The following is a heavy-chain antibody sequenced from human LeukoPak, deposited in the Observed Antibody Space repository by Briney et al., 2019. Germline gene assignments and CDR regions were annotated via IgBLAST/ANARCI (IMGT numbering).Heavy chain of an antibody. V-gene: IGHV3-7*01. CDR3: ARQDWLGDRYYFDS. CDR2: IKPDGSEK. CDR1: GFTFSNYW. Sequence: GGSLRLSCAASGFTFSNYWISWIRQTPGKGLEWVANIKPDGSEKLYVDSVKGRFTISRDNARNSLYLQMNSLRAEDTAVYYCARQDWLGDRYYFDSWGQGTLVTVSS. J-gene: IGHJ4*02. D-gene: IGHD3-9*01.